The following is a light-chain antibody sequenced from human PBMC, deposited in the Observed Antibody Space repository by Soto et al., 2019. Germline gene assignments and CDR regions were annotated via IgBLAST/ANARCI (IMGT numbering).Light chain of an antibody. J-gene: IGLJ2*01. CDR1: SSDIGGYDY. CDR2: NVS. V-gene: IGLV2-14*01. Sequence: QSALTPPASVSGSPGQSITISCTGTSSDIGGYDYVSWYQQHPGKAPKLMIHNVSNRPSGVSNRFSGSKSGNTASLTISGLQAEDEADYYCSSFTSSTTLVFGGGTKVTVL. CDR3: SSFTSSTTLV.